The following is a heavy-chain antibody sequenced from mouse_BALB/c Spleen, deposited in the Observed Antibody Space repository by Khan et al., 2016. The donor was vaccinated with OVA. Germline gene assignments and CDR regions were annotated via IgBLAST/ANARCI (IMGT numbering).Heavy chain of an antibody. CDR2: IYPFNDDT. CDR3: APVGTNYVWFAY. V-gene: IGHV1S136*01. J-gene: IGHJ3*01. D-gene: IGHD2-1*01. CDR1: GYTFTSYV. Sequence: VQLKESGPELVKPGASVKMSCKTSGYTFTSYVMHWVKQKPGLGLEWIGYIYPFNDDTKYNEKFKGKATLTSDKSSTTAYMELSSLTSEDPAVDYGAPVGTNYVWFAYWGQGTLVTGSA.